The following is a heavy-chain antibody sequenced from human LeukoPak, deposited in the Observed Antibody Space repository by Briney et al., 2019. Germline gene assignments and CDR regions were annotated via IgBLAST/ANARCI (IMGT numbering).Heavy chain of an antibody. J-gene: IGHJ4*02. CDR2: ISGTGGST. CDR1: GFTFSSYA. D-gene: IGHD1-26*01. CDR3: AKDKVGDHYFDY. Sequence: GGSLRLSCAASGFTFSSYAMSWVRQAPGKGLEWVSAISGTGGSTYYADSVKGRFTISRDNSKNTLYLQMNSLRAEDTAVYYCAKDKVGDHYFDYWGQGTLVTVSP. V-gene: IGHV3-23*01.